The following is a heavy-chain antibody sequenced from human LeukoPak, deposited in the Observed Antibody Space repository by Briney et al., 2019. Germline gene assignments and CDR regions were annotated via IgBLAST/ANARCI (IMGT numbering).Heavy chain of an antibody. J-gene: IGHJ4*02. D-gene: IGHD5-12*01. CDR2: ISSSGSTI. CDR1: GFTFSDYY. V-gene: IGHV3-11*01. Sequence: GGSLRLSCAASGFTFSDYYMSWIRQAPGKGLEWVSYISSSGSTIYYADSVKGRFTISRDNAKNSLYLQMNSLRAEDTAVYYCARAPSSYDTSPFDYWGQGTLVTVSS. CDR3: ARAPSSYDTSPFDY.